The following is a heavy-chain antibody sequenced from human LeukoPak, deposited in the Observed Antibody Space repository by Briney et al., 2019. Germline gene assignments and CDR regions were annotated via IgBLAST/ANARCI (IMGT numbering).Heavy chain of an antibody. V-gene: IGHV4-34*01. Sequence: PSETLSLTCAVYGGSFSGYYWSWIRQPPGKGLEWIGEINHSGSTNYNPSLKSRVTISVDTSKNQFSLKLSSVTAADTAVYYCARGQGSLFRGVVSRWFDPWGQGTLVTVSS. J-gene: IGHJ5*02. CDR1: GGSFSGYY. D-gene: IGHD3-10*01. CDR2: INHSGST. CDR3: ARGQGSLFRGVVSRWFDP.